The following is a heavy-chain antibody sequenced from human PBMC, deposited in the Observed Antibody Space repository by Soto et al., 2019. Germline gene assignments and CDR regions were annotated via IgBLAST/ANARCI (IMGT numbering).Heavy chain of an antibody. D-gene: IGHD4-17*01. CDR3: ARADYGTFDN. V-gene: IGHV3-64*07. Sequence: EVQLLESGGGLVQPGGSLRLSCSASGFIFRNYNMHWVRQAPGKGLEYVSGISSNGGSTFYADSVKGRFSISRDNSKNTLHLQMGSLRPEDMGTYYCARADYGTFDNWGQGTLVAVPS. CDR1: GFIFRNYN. J-gene: IGHJ4*02. CDR2: ISSNGGST.